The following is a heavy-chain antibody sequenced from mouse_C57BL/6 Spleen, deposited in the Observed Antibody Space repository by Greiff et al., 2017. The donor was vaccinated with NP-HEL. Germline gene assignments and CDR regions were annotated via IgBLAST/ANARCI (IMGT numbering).Heavy chain of an antibody. CDR1: GYSITSGYY. V-gene: IGHV3-6*01. CDR2: ISYDGSN. CDR3: ARVSNYVGDY. D-gene: IGHD2-5*01. Sequence: VQLQQSGPGLVKPSQSLSLTCSVTGYSITSGYYWNWIRQFPGNKLEWMGYISYDGSNNYNPSLKNRISITRDTSKNQFFLKLNSVTTEDTATYYCARVSNYVGDYWGQGTTLTVSS. J-gene: IGHJ2*01.